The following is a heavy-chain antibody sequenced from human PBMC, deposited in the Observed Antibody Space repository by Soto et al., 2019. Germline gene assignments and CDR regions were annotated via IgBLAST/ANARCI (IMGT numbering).Heavy chain of an antibody. CDR2: MYNTGRT. CDR3: ARDLWGYCGTDCYPLDV. D-gene: IGHD2-21*02. CDR1: CGSISSYY. V-gene: IGHV4-59*01. Sequence: PSETLSLTCTVSCGSISSYYWIRILQPPGKGLEWIGYMYNTGRTVYNPSFNSRVTISVDTSKNQFSLQLDSVTAADTAVYYCARDLWGYCGTDCYPLDVWGQGTTVTVSS. J-gene: IGHJ6*02.